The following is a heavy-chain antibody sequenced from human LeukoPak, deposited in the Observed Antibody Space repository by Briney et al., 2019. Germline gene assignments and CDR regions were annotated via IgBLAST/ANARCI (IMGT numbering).Heavy chain of an antibody. CDR3: ARDQDGGNYFDY. CDR1: GFTFIDHY. Sequence: GGSLRLSCAASGFTFIDHYMDWVRQAPGKGLERVGRTRNKANSYTTEYAASVKGRFTLSRDDSKNTLYLQMNSLKTEDTAVYYCARDQDGGNYFDYGGQGTLVTVST. V-gene: IGHV3-72*01. CDR2: TRNKANSYTT. J-gene: IGHJ4*02. D-gene: IGHD4-23*01.